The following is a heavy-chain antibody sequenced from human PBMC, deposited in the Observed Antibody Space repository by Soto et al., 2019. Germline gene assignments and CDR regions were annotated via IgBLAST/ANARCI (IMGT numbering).Heavy chain of an antibody. J-gene: IGHJ4*02. CDR3: ARHLTDYYDSSGYYQFDY. CDR1: GGSIRTDY. V-gene: IGHV4-59*08. CDR2: ISNSGST. Sequence: SETLSLTCTVSGGSIRTDYWSWIRQPPGKGLEWIGYISNSGSTNHNPSLKSRVTISGPTSRNQFSLKLSSVTAADTAVYYCARHLTDYYDSSGYYQFDYWGQGTLVTVSS. D-gene: IGHD3-22*01.